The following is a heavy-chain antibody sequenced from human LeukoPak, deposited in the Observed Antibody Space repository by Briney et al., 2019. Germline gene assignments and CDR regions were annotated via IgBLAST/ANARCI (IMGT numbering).Heavy chain of an antibody. D-gene: IGHD3-10*01. J-gene: IGHJ2*01. CDR2: IYYSGST. CDR3: AVINRGSGSYWPWYFDL. Sequence: SETLSLTCTVSGDSITSSSYYWGWIRQPPGKGLECIGSIYYSGSTYYNPSLKSRVTISVDTSKNQFSLRLTSVTAADAAVYYCAVINRGSGSYWPWYFDLWGRGTLVTVYS. CDR1: GDSITSSSYY. V-gene: IGHV4-39*01.